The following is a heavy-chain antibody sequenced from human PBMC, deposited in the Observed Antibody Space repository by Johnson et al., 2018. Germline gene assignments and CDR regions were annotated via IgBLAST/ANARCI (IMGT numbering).Heavy chain of an antibody. D-gene: IGHD4-23*01. CDR3: AGVDYGGNGI. CDR1: GFNFSTYG. J-gene: IGHJ3*02. V-gene: IGHV3-33*01. Sequence: QVQLVQSGGGVVQPGRSXRLSCATSGFNFSTYGMHWVRQAPGKGLEWVAVIWYDGSNKYYGDSGKGRFTISRDNSKNTLYLQMNSLRPEDTAVYYCAGVDYGGNGIWGQGTMVTVS. CDR2: IWYDGSNK.